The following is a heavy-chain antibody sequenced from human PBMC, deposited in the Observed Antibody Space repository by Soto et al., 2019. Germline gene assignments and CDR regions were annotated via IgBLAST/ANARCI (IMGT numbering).Heavy chain of an antibody. CDR2: NNAGNGNT. CDR1: GYTFTSYA. Sequence: QVQLVQSGAEVKKPGASVKVSCKASGYTFTSYAMHWVRQAPGQRLEWMGWNNAGNGNTKYSKKFQGRVTITSDTSVSTAHRELSRPPSADTDVYFLEIGPGAPDGPGDYCGQGTLVTVSS. CDR3: EIGPGAPDGPGDY. V-gene: IGHV1-3*01. J-gene: IGHJ4*02.